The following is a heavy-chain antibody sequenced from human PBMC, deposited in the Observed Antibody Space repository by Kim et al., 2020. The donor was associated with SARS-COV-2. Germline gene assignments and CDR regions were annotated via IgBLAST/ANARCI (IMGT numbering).Heavy chain of an antibody. Sequence: YADTVEGRFTISRDNSTNTLYLQMNSLRAEDTAVYYCARGQFGELNYYFDYWGQGTLVTVSS. D-gene: IGHD3-10*01. CDR3: ARGQFGELNYYFDY. J-gene: IGHJ4*02. V-gene: IGHV3-53*01.